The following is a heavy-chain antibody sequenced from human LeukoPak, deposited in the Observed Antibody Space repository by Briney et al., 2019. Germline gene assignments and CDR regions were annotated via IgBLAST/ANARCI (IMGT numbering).Heavy chain of an antibody. V-gene: IGHV4-39*01. CDR1: GDSISSGSYY. CDR3: ARHEKQQPLVQN. CDR2: IYYSGST. D-gene: IGHD6-13*01. J-gene: IGHJ1*01. Sequence: SETLSLTCTVSGDSISSGSYYWGWIRQPPGKGLEWIGSIYYSGSTYYNPSLKSRVTISVDTSKNQFSLKLSSVTAADTAVYYCARHEKQQPLVQNWGQGTLVTVSS.